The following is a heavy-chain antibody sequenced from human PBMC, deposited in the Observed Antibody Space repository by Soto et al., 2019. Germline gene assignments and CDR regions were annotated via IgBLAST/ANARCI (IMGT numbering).Heavy chain of an antibody. CDR2: ISGSGGST. V-gene: IGHV3-23*01. CDR3: AKDRNYYDSSGYYYLDY. J-gene: IGHJ4*02. CDR1: GFTFSSYA. D-gene: IGHD3-22*01. Sequence: GGSLRLSCAASGFTFSSYAISWVRPAPGKGLEWVSAISGSGGSTYYADSVKGRFTISRDNSTNTLYLQMNSLRAEDTAVYYCAKDRNYYDSSGYYYLDYWGQGTLVTVSS.